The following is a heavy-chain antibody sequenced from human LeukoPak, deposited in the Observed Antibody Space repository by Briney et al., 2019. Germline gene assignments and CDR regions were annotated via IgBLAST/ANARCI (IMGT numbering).Heavy chain of an antibody. CDR1: GGTFSSYA. D-gene: IGHD2-2*01. J-gene: IGHJ5*02. V-gene: IGHV1-69*06. Sequence: SVKVSCKASGGTFSSYAISRVRQAPGQGLEWMGGIIPIFGTANYAQKFQGRVTITADKSTSTAYMELNSLRSEDTAVYYCARVAMRYSRYNWFDPWGQGTLVTVSS. CDR3: ARVAMRYSRYNWFDP. CDR2: IIPIFGTA.